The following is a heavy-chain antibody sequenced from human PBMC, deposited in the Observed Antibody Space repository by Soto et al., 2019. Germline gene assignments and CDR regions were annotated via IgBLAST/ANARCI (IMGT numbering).Heavy chain of an antibody. Sequence: QVQLVQSGAEVKKPGASVKVSCKASGYTFTSYGISWVRQAPGQGLEWMGWISAYNGNTNYAQKLQGRVTMTTDTATSTAYMELRSLRSDDTAVYYCARVGFWYNWNVTPLRWFDPWGQGTLVTVSS. CDR1: GYTFTSYG. D-gene: IGHD1-1*01. CDR3: ARVGFWYNWNVTPLRWFDP. CDR2: ISAYNGNT. J-gene: IGHJ5*02. V-gene: IGHV1-18*01.